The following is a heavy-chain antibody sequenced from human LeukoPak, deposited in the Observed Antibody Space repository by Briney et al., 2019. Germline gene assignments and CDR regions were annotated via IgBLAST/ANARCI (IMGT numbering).Heavy chain of an antibody. J-gene: IGHJ4*02. D-gene: IGHD3-22*01. CDR2: ISDSGGST. V-gene: IGHV3-23*01. CDR3: AKRGVVIRVILVGFHKEAYYFDS. Sequence: GGSLRLSCAVSGITLSNYGMTWVRQAPGKGLEWVAGISDSGGSTNYADSVKGRFTISRDNPKNTLYLQMNSLRAEDTAVYFCAKRGVVIRVILVGFHKEAYYFDSWGQGTLVTVSS. CDR1: GITLSNYG.